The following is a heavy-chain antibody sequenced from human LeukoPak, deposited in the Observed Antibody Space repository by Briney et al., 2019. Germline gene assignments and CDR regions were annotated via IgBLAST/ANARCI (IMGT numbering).Heavy chain of an antibody. CDR1: GGSISSYY. CDR3: ARYGGGGGYFDY. V-gene: IGHV4-59*01. D-gene: IGHD2-21*01. Sequence: SETLSLTCTGSGGSISSYYWSWIRQPPGKGLEWIGYIYYSGSTNYNPSLKSRVTISVDTSTNQFSLKLSSVTAADTAVYYCARYGGGGGYFDYWGQGTLVTVSS. CDR2: IYYSGST. J-gene: IGHJ4*02.